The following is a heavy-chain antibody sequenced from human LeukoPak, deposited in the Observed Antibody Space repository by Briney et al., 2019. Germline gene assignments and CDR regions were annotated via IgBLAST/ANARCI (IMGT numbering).Heavy chain of an antibody. CDR3: ARGVYVDWNYGFDYYMDV. D-gene: IGHD1-7*01. CDR2: INPSGGST. CDR1: GYTFTSCY. V-gene: IGHV1-46*01. Sequence: ASVKVSCKASGYTFTSCYMHWVRQAPGQGLEWMGIINPSGGSTSYAQKFQGRVTMTRDTSTSTVYMELSSLRSEDTAVYYCARGVYVDWNYGFDYYMDVWGKGTTVTVSS. J-gene: IGHJ6*03.